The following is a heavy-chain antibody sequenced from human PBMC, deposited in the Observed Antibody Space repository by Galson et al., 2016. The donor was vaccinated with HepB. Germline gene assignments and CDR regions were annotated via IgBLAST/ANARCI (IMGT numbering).Heavy chain of an antibody. CDR1: GYSISRGYY. V-gene: IGHV4-38-2*01. CDR2: VSHSGNT. J-gene: IGHJ5*02. CDR3: ARAGEYAAADGIEHKWFDP. Sequence: ETLSLTCAVSGYSISRGYYWGWVRQSPGKGLEWMGSVSHSGNTHYNPSILSRATISLDTSKNQVSLRMTSVTAADTAVYYCARAGEYAAADGIEHKWFDPWGQGTLVTVSS. D-gene: IGHD6-13*01.